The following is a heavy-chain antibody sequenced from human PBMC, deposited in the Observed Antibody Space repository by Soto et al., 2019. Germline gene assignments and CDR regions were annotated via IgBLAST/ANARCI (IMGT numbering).Heavy chain of an antibody. CDR2: INAGNGNT. V-gene: IGHV1-3*01. Sequence: QVPLVQSGAEVKKPGASVKVSCKASGYTFTSYAMHWVRQAPGQRLEWMGWINAGNGNTKYSQKFQGRVTITRDTSASTAYMELSSLRSEDTAVYYCARAIGGCSGGSCYPNDAFDIWGQGTMVTVSS. J-gene: IGHJ3*02. CDR1: GYTFTSYA. D-gene: IGHD2-15*01. CDR3: ARAIGGCSGGSCYPNDAFDI.